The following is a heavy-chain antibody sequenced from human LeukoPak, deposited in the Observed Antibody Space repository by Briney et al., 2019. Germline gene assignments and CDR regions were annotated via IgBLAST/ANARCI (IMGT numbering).Heavy chain of an antibody. CDR2: IYYSGST. D-gene: IGHD3-22*01. J-gene: IGHJ4*02. CDR1: GGSISSSSYY. CDR3: ARGHYYDSSALDY. V-gene: IGHV4-39*07. Sequence: SETLSLTCTVSGGSISSSSYYWGWIRQPPGKGLEWIGSIYYSGSTYYNPSLKSRVTISVDTSKNQFSLKLSSVTAADTAVYYCARGHYYDSSALDYWGQGTLVTVSS.